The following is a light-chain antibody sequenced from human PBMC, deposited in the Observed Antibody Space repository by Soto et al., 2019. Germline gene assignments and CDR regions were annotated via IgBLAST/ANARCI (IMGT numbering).Light chain of an antibody. J-gene: IGKJ2*01. Sequence: EIVMTQSPATLSVSPGERATLSCRASQSVSSNLAWYQQKPGQAPRLLIYGASTRATGIPARFSGSGSGTEFTLPLSRLPSEDFAVYYCQQYNNWPPYTFGQGTKLEIK. CDR1: QSVSSN. CDR3: QQYNNWPPYT. V-gene: IGKV3-15*01. CDR2: GAS.